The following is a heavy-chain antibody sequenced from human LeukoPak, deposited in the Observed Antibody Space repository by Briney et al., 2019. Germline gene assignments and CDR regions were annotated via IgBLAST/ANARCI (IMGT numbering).Heavy chain of an antibody. V-gene: IGHV1-46*01. CDR2: INPSGGST. CDR3: ARDRYYYHSSGYIRGISFDY. J-gene: IGHJ4*02. Sequence: ASVKVSCKASGYTFTSYSMHWVRQAPGQGLEWMGIINPSGGSTSYAQKFQGRVTMTRDTSTSTDYMELSSLRSEDTAVYYCARDRYYYHSSGYIRGISFDYWGQGTLVTVSS. CDR1: GYTFTSYS. D-gene: IGHD3-22*01.